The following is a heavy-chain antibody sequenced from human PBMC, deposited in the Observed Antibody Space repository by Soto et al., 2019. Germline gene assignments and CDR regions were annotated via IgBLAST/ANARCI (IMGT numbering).Heavy chain of an antibody. V-gene: IGHV1-18*01. CDR1: GHTFTSYG. Sequence: GASVKVSCKASGHTFTSYGISWVRQARGQGLEWMGWISFYNGNTNYAQKFQGQVTISADKSISTAYLQWSSLKASDSAIYYCARHVDTAMITANFDSWGQGTLVTVSS. CDR2: ISFYNGNT. D-gene: IGHD5-18*01. CDR3: ARHVDTAMITANFDS. J-gene: IGHJ4*02.